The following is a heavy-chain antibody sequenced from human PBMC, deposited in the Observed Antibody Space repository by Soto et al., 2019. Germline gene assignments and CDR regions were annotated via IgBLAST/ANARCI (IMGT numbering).Heavy chain of an antibody. CDR2: IKTKIEGGTT. D-gene: IGHD6-25*01. CDR1: GFIFSNTW. Sequence: EEQLVESGGGLVEPGGSLRLSCAASGFIFSNTWINWVRQAQGKGLEWVGRIKTKIEGGTTNYAAPVKGRFTVSGDDSKNTVYLHMNSLRTEDTAVYYCTADIPNISANYGMDVWGQGTTVTVSS. J-gene: IGHJ6*02. CDR3: TADIPNISANYGMDV. V-gene: IGHV3-15*07.